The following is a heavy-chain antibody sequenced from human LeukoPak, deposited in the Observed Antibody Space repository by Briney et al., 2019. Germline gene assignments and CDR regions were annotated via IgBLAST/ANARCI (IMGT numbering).Heavy chain of an antibody. V-gene: IGHV4-38-2*02. CDR2: IYHSGSI. CDR1: GYSIRSGYY. Sequence: KPSETLSLTCTVSGYSIRSGYYWGWIRQPPGKGLEWIGSIYHSGSIYHKPSLKSRVTISVDTSKNQFSLKLSSVTAADTAVYYCASVLRVGATNAFDIWGQGTMVTVSS. J-gene: IGHJ3*02. CDR3: ASVLRVGATNAFDI. D-gene: IGHD1-26*01.